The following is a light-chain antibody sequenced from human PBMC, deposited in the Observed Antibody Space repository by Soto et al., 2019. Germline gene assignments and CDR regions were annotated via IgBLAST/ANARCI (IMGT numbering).Light chain of an antibody. CDR1: QSVSSSY. V-gene: IGKV3-20*01. J-gene: IGKJ2*01. CDR2: GAS. Sequence: ESVLTQSPGTLSLSPGERATLSCRASQSVSSSYLAWYQQKPRQAPRLLIYGASSRATGIPDRFSGSGSGTDFTLTISRLEPEDFAVYYCQQYGSSYTFGQGTKVEI. CDR3: QQYGSSYT.